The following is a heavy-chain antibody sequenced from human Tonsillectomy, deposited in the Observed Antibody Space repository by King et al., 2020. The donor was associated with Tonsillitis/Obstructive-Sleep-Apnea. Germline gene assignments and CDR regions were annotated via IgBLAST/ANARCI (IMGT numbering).Heavy chain of an antibody. CDR1: GYTFTSYA. V-gene: IGHV1-3*01. J-gene: IGHJ4*02. Sequence: QLVQSGAEVKKPGASVKVSCKASGYTFTSYAMHWVRQAPGQRLEWMGWINAGNGNTKYSEKFQGRVTITRDTSASRAYTELSSLRSEDTAVYYCARESITMVQGVIDYWGQGTLVTVPS. CDR2: INAGNGNT. CDR3: ARESITMVQGVIDY. D-gene: IGHD3-10*01.